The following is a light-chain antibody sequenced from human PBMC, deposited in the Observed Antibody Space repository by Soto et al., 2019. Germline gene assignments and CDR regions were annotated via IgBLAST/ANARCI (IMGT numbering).Light chain of an antibody. CDR1: SSDVGGYNY. V-gene: IGLV2-14*01. J-gene: IGLJ3*02. CDR3: SSYTSSSTRV. Sequence: QSALTQPASVSGSPGQSITISCTGTSSDVGGYNYVSWYQQHPGKAPKLMIYEVSNRPSGVSNRFSGSKSGTTASLPISGLQEEDEADYYCSSYTSSSTRVFGGGTKLTVL. CDR2: EVS.